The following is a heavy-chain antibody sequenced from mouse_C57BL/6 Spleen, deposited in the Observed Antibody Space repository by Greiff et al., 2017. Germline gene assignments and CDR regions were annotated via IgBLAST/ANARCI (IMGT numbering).Heavy chain of an antibody. V-gene: IGHV2-2*01. CDR1: GFSLTSYG. CDR2: IWSGGST. J-gene: IGHJ4*01. D-gene: IGHD2-2*01. Sequence: VKLMESGPGLVQPSQSLSITCTVSGFSLTSYGVHWVRQSPGKGLEWLGVIWSGGSTDYNAAFLSRLSISKDNSKSQVFFKMNSLQADDTAIYYCARIYYGYLDAIDYWSQGTSVTVSS. CDR3: ARIYYGYLDAIDY.